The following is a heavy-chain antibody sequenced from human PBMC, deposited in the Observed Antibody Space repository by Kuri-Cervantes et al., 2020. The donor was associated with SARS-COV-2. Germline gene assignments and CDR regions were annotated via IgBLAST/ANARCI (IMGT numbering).Heavy chain of an antibody. V-gene: IGHV4-39*01. Sequence: SETLSLTCTVSGGSISSPNYDWGWIRQPPGKGLEWIGSIPSAGGPYYSPFLKSRVTISVDTSKNQFSLKLTSVTAADTAVYYCARQPCTSPSCHLGDDAFDIWGQGTMVTVSS. CDR1: GGSISSPNYD. CDR2: IPSAGGP. CDR3: ARQPCTSPSCHLGDDAFDI. J-gene: IGHJ3*02. D-gene: IGHD2-8*01.